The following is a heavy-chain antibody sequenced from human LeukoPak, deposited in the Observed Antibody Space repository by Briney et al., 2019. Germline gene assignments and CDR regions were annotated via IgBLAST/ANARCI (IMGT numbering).Heavy chain of an antibody. CDR2: ISSSGAKT. J-gene: IGHJ5*02. Sequence: PGGSLRLSCAASGFTFSSYSMNWVRQAPGKGLQWVSSISSSGAKTYYADSVKGRVTISRDNAKNSYYLEMNSLVAEDTAVYYCARGCSGGSCYESKFDPWGQGTLVTVSS. CDR1: GFTFSSYS. V-gene: IGHV3-21*01. CDR3: ARGCSGGSCYESKFDP. D-gene: IGHD2-15*01.